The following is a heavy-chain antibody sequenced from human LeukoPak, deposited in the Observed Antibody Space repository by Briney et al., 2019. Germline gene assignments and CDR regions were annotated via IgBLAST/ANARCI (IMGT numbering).Heavy chain of an antibody. CDR1: GGSISSYY. CDR3: ARASYLNYYYDSSGYYYYFDY. CDR2: IYYSGST. V-gene: IGHV4-59*08. Sequence: SETLSLTCTVSGGSISSYYWSWIRQPPGKGLEWIGYIYYSGSTNYNPSLKSRVTISVDTSKNQFSLKLSSVTAADTAVYYCARASYLNYYYDSSGYYYYFDYWGQGTLVTVSS. D-gene: IGHD3-22*01. J-gene: IGHJ4*02.